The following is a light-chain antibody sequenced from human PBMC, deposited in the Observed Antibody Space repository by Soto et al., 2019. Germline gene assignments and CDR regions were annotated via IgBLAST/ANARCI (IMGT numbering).Light chain of an antibody. CDR3: QQYSNWPYS. J-gene: IGKJ2*01. CDR2: GAS. Sequence: EIVMTQSPDILSVSAWERATLSCRASQSIATTLAWYQHKPGQSPRILIYGASTRATDVPPRFSGSGSGTDFTLTISSLQSADSAVYYCQQYSNWPYSFGQGTKVDIK. CDR1: QSIATT. V-gene: IGKV3-15*01.